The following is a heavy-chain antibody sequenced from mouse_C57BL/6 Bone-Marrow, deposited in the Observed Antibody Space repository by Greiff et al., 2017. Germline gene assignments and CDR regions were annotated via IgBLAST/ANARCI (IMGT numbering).Heavy chain of an antibody. CDR2: ISGGGGNT. CDR1: GFTFSSYT. J-gene: IGHJ3*01. CDR3: AREPGTWFAY. Sequence: EVTVVESGGGLVKPGGSLKLSCAASGFTFSSYTMSWVRQTPEKRLEWVATISGGGGNTYYPDSVKGRFTISRDNAKDTLYLQMCSLRSEDTALYYCAREPGTWFAYWGQGTLVTVSA. V-gene: IGHV5-9*01. D-gene: IGHD4-1*01.